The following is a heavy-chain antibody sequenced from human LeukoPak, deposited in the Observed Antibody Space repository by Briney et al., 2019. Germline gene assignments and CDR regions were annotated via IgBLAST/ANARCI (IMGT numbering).Heavy chain of an antibody. Sequence: ATVKVSCKVSGYTLTELSMHWVRQAPGKGLEWMGGFDPEDGETIYAQKFQGRVTMTEDTSTDTAYMELSSLRSEDTAVYYCATDGRFLEWLPRYYWGQGTLVTVSS. CDR1: GYTLTELS. D-gene: IGHD3-3*01. V-gene: IGHV1-24*01. J-gene: IGHJ4*02. CDR2: FDPEDGET. CDR3: ATDGRFLEWLPRYY.